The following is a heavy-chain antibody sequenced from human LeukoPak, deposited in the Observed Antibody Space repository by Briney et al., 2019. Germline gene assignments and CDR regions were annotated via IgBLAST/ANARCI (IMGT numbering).Heavy chain of an antibody. V-gene: IGHV3-23*01. CDR1: GFTFSSYA. CDR3: AKDDFKEDTGPEYFQH. CDR2: ISGSGGST. J-gene: IGHJ1*01. Sequence: PGGSLRLSCAASGFTFSSYAMSWVRQAPGKGLEWVSAISGSGGSTYYADSVKGRFTISRDNSKTTLYLQMNSLRAEDTAVYYCAKDDFKEDTGPEYFQHWGQGTLVTVSS. D-gene: IGHD5-18*01.